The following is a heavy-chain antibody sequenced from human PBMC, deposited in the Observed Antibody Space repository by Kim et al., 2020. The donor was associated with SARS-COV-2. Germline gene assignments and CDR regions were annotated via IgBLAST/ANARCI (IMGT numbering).Heavy chain of an antibody. V-gene: IGHV4-59*01. D-gene: IGHD3-10*01. CDR3: ARDNYGHWYFDL. Sequence: YNPPLNSQVTISVATSKNQFSLKLSSVTAADTAVYYCARDNYGHWYFDLWGRGTLVTVSS. J-gene: IGHJ2*01.